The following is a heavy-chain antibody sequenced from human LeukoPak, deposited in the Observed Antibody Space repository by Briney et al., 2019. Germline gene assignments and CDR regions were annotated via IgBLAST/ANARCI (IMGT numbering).Heavy chain of an antibody. Sequence: SETLSLTCTVSSGSISSNTYCWGWIRQPPGKGLEWIGTIYHSGSTNYNPSLKSRVTISVDKSKNQFSLKLSSVTAADTAVYYCARDRRYYDSSGYIRGFDYWGQGTLVTVSS. CDR2: IYHSGST. V-gene: IGHV4-39*07. CDR1: SGSISSNTYC. D-gene: IGHD3-22*01. CDR3: ARDRRYYDSSGYIRGFDY. J-gene: IGHJ4*02.